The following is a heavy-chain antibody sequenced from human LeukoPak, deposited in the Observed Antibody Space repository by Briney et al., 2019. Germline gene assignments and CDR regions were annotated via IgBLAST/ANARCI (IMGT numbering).Heavy chain of an antibody. Sequence: GGSLRLSCAASGFTFSSYAMSWVRQAPGKGLEWVANINQDGSENYYVDSVEGRFTISRDNAKNSLYLQMNSLRVEDTAVYYCAREGAYCSGGTCYLRGDFWGQGALVTVSS. CDR3: AREGAYCSGGTCYLRGDF. V-gene: IGHV3-7*05. CDR2: INQDGSEN. J-gene: IGHJ4*02. CDR1: GFTFSSYA. D-gene: IGHD2-15*01.